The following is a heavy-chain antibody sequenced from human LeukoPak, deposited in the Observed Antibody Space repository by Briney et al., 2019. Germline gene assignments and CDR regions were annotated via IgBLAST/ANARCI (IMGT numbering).Heavy chain of an antibody. CDR1: GFSLSTSGMC. CDR2: IDWDDDK. V-gene: IGHV2-70*11. D-gene: IGHD5-12*01. Sequence: SGPTLVNPTQTLTLTCTFSGFSLSTSGMCVSCIRQPPGKALEWLARIDWDDDKYYSASLKTRLTISTDPSKNQVVLTMTNMDPVDTATYFCARIEVATRAHFDYWSQGTLVTVSS. J-gene: IGHJ4*02. CDR3: ARIEVATRAHFDY.